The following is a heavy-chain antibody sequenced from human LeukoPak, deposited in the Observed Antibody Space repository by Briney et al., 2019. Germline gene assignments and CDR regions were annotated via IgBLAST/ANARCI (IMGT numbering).Heavy chain of an antibody. J-gene: IGHJ4*02. CDR2: IYPGDSDT. CDR1: GYSFTSYR. D-gene: IGHD3-22*01. V-gene: IGHV5-51*01. CDR3: ARHSNYYDSSGYYQFDY. Sequence: GEPLKISCKGSGYSFTSYRIGCVRQMPGKGLEWMGIIYPGDSDTRSSPSFQGQATISADKSISTAYLQWSSLKASDTAMYYCARHSNYYDSSGYYQFDYWGQGTLVTVSS.